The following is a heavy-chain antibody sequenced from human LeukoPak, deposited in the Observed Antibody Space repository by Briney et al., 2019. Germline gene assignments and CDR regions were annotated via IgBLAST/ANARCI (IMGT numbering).Heavy chain of an antibody. J-gene: IGHJ4*02. V-gene: IGHV4-38-2*01. CDR2: IYHSGST. D-gene: IGHD2-2*01. CDR3: ARTRTARGDYFDY. CDR1: GYSISSGYY. Sequence: SETLSLTCAVSGYSISSGYYWGWIRQPPGKGLEWIGSIYHSGSTYYNPSLKSRVTISVDTSKNQFSLKLSSVIAADTAVYYCARTRTARGDYFDYWGQGTLVTVSS.